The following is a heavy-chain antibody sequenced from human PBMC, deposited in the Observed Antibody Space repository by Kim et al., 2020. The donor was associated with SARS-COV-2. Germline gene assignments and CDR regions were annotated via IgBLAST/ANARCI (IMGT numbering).Heavy chain of an antibody. CDR2: LYPSGST. V-gene: IGHV4-4*07. CDR3: AGVLGVDSSLIFDC. J-gene: IGHJ4*02. CDR1: GGAINTYN. D-gene: IGHD3-22*01. Sequence: SETLSLTCTVSGGAINTYNWGWIRQPGGRGLEWIGRLYPSGSTHYNPSLKSRATISRDTFKNQFSLKLSSVTAADTAVYYCAGVLGVDSSLIFDCWGQGVLVTVSS.